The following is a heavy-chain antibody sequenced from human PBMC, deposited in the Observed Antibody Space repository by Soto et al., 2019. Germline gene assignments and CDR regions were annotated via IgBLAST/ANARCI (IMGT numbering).Heavy chain of an antibody. CDR2: IFPSDSDT. V-gene: IGHV5-51*01. Sequence: GASLKISCRTSGYKFTSSWIAWLRQIPGKGLEWMGIIFPSDSDTRYSPSFQGQVTISADRSTSTVFLQWASLKASDTAVYFCARKDKSGYFNWFDPWGQGTLVTVSS. CDR1: GYKFTSSW. J-gene: IGHJ5*02. D-gene: IGHD3-22*01. CDR3: ARKDKSGYFNWFDP.